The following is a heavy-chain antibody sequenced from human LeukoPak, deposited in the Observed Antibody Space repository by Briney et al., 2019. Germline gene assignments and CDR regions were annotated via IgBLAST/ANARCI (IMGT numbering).Heavy chain of an antibody. J-gene: IGHJ4*02. V-gene: IGHV4-39*07. CDR2: IHYSGST. CDR3: ARASDHRGELLLPTKFFDY. CDR1: GGSIRSSSYY. Sequence: SETLSLTCTVSGGSIRSSSYYWGWIRPPPGKGLEWIGRIHYSGSTYYNPSLKSRLTISLDTSKNQFSLKLSSVTAADTAVYYCARASDHRGELLLPTKFFDYWGQGTLVTVSS. D-gene: IGHD1-26*01.